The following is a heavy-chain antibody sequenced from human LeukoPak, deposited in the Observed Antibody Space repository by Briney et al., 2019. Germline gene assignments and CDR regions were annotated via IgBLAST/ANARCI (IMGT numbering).Heavy chain of an antibody. CDR2: IYYSGST. D-gene: IGHD2-15*01. V-gene: IGHV4-31*11. CDR3: ARVPGYCSSGSCYFFDY. CDR1: GGSISSDGYY. Sequence: SETLSLTCAVYGGSISSDGYYWSWIRQHPGKGLEWIGYIYYSGSTYYNPSLKSRVTMSVDTSKNQSSLKLSSVTAADTAVYYCARVPGYCSSGSCYFFDYWGQGTLVTVSS. J-gene: IGHJ4*02.